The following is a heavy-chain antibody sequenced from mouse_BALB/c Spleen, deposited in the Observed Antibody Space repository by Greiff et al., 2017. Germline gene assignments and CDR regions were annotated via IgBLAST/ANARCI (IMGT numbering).Heavy chain of an antibody. D-gene: IGHD2-2*01. CDR1: GYSFTDYI. CDR2: INPYYGST. V-gene: IGHV1-39*01. J-gene: IGHJ4*01. Sequence: EVQLQQTGPELVKPGASVKISCKASGYSFTDYIMLWVKQSHGKSLEWIGNINPYYGSTSYNLKFKGKATLTVDKSSSTAYMQLSRLTSEDSAVYFCAREGGYYGYFDYWGQGTSVTVSS. CDR3: AREGGYYGYFDY.